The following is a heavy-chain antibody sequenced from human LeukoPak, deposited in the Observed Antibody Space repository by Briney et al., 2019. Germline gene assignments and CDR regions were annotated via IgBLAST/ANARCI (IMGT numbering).Heavy chain of an antibody. CDR2: ISTYNGNT. V-gene: IGHV1-18*04. Sequence: GASVKVSCKASGYSFPSYGISWVRQAPGQGLEWMGWISTYNGNTNYARKFQGRVTMTTDTSTTTAYMELRSLRSDDTAVYYCARNSYDYIWGNYRTPDYWGQGTLVTVSS. CDR1: GYSFPSYG. D-gene: IGHD3-16*02. CDR3: ARNSYDYIWGNYRTPDY. J-gene: IGHJ4*02.